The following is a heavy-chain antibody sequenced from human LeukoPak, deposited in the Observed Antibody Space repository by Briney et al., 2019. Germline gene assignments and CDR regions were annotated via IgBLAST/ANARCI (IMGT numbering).Heavy chain of an antibody. CDR3: ARDRWFGELPVFDY. CDR2: IYTSGST. D-gene: IGHD3-10*01. Sequence: SETLSLTCTVSGGSISSYYWSWIRQPAGKGLEWIGRIYTSGSTNYNPSLKSRVTISVDTSKNQFSLKLRSVTAADTAVYYCARDRWFGELPVFDYWGQGTLVTVSS. J-gene: IGHJ4*02. CDR1: GGSISSYY. V-gene: IGHV4-4*07.